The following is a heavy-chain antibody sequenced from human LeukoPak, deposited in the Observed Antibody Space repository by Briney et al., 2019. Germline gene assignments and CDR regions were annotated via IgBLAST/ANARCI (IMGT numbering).Heavy chain of an antibody. J-gene: IGHJ6*02. CDR3: ATDIHDYGGNSPYYYYGMDV. Sequence: GASVKVSCKVSGYTLTELSVHWVRQAPGKGLEWMGGFDPEDGETIYAQKFQGRVTMTEDTSTDTAYMELSSLRSEDTAVYYCATDIHDYGGNSPYYYYGMDVWGQGTTVTVSS. D-gene: IGHD4-23*01. CDR2: FDPEDGET. CDR1: GYTLTELS. V-gene: IGHV1-24*01.